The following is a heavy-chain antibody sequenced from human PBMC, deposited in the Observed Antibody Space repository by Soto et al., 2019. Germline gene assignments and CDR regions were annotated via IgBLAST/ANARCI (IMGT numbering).Heavy chain of an antibody. Sequence: QVQLVQSGAEVKKPGSSVKVSCKVSGDTFNTYAISWVRQAPGQGLEWMGGIIPIFGTANYAQKFQGRVTITADESTSTAYMELSSVTSDDTAIYYCAREMAAAFWSMDVWGQGTTVTVSS. V-gene: IGHV1-69*12. CDR2: IIPIFGTA. J-gene: IGHJ6*02. CDR3: AREMAAAFWSMDV. CDR1: GDTFNTYA. D-gene: IGHD6-13*01.